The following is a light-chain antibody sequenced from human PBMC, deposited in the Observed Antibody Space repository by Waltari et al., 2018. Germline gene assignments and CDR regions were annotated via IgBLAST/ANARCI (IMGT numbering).Light chain of an antibody. CDR2: GAS. V-gene: IGKV3-15*01. CDR3: QQYNNSGYT. CDR1: QSVSSN. J-gene: IGKJ2*01. Sequence: EIVMTQSQATLSVSPGERANLSCRASQSVSSNLAWYQQKPGQAPRLLIYGASTRATGIPARFSGSGSGTEFTLTISSLQSEDFAVYYCQQYNNSGYTFGQGTKLEIK.